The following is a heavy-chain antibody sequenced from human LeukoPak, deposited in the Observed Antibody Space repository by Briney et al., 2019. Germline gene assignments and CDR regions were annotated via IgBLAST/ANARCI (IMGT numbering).Heavy chain of an antibody. CDR1: GDSISSGYY. D-gene: IGHD2-2*01. J-gene: IGHJ3*02. CDR2: IYHSGST. V-gene: IGHV4-38-2*01. CDR3: ARLEDCSSTSCYPYAFDI. Sequence: SETLSLTCAVSGDSISSGYYWGWIRQPPGKGLEWIGSIYHSGSTYYNPSLKSRVTISVDTSKNQFSLKLSSVTAADTAVYYCARLEDCSSTSCYPYAFDIWGQGTMVTVSS.